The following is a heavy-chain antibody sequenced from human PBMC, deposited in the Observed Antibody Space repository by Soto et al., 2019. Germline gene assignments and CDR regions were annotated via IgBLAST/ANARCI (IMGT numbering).Heavy chain of an antibody. CDR3: ARETMVRGVIPYYYGMDV. Sequence: EASVKVSCKASGYTFTGYYMHWVRQAPGQGFEWMGWINPNSGGTNYAQKFQGWVTMTRDTSISTAYMELSRLRSDDTAVYYCARETMVRGVIPYYYGMDVWGQGTTVTV. CDR1: GYTFTGYY. CDR2: INPNSGGT. D-gene: IGHD3-10*01. V-gene: IGHV1-2*04. J-gene: IGHJ6*02.